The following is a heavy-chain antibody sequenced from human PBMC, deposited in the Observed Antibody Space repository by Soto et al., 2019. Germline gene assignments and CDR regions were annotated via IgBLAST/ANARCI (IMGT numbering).Heavy chain of an antibody. CDR3: ARLTYDRSGYYYFDY. Sequence: ASVKVSCKASGYTFTSYAMHWVRQAPGQRLEWMGWINAGNGNTKYSQKFQGRVTITRDTSASTAYMELSSLRSEDTAVYYCARLTYDRSGYYYFDYWGQGTQVTVSS. D-gene: IGHD3-22*01. CDR2: INAGNGNT. J-gene: IGHJ4*02. CDR1: GYTFTSYA. V-gene: IGHV1-3*01.